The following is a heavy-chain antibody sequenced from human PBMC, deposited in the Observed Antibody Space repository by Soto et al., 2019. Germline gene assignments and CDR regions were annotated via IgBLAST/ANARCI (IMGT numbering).Heavy chain of an antibody. D-gene: IGHD3-22*01. V-gene: IGHV3-23*01. Sequence: GGSLRLSCAASGFTFSSYAMSWVRQAPGKGLEWVSAISGSGGSTYYADSVKGRFTISRDNSKNTLYLQMNSLRAEDTAVYYCAKAPISANYYDSSGYYQEPYYFDYWGQGTLVTVSS. CDR1: GFTFSSYA. CDR3: AKAPISANYYDSSGYYQEPYYFDY. J-gene: IGHJ4*02. CDR2: ISGSGGST.